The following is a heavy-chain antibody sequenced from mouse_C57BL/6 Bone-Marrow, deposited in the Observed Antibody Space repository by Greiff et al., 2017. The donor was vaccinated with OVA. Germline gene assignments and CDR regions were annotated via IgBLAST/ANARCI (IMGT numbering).Heavy chain of an antibody. CDR3: ARAPYYDYDGAWFAY. V-gene: IGHV1-72*01. D-gene: IGHD2-4*01. CDR2: IDPNSGGT. CDR1: GYTFTSYW. Sequence: QVQLQQPGAELVKPGASVKLSCKASGYTFTSYWMHWVKQRPGRGLEWIGRIDPNSGGTKYNEKFKSKATLTVDKPSRTAYMQLSSLTSEDAAVYYCARAPYYDYDGAWFAYWGQGTLVTVSA. J-gene: IGHJ3*01.